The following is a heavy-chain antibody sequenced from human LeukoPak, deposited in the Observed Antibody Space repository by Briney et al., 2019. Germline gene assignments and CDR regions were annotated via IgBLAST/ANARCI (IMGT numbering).Heavy chain of an antibody. J-gene: IGHJ4*02. D-gene: IGHD5-24*01. V-gene: IGHV3-15*01. CDR2: IKSKTDGGTT. CDR1: GFTFSSYS. CDR3: TTRGQRWLQFFDY. Sequence: GGSLRLSCAASGFTFSSYSMNWVRQAPGKGLEWVGRIKSKTDGGTTDYAAPVKGRFTISRDDSKNTLYLQMNSLKTEDTAVYYCTTRGQRWLQFFDYWGQGTLVTVSS.